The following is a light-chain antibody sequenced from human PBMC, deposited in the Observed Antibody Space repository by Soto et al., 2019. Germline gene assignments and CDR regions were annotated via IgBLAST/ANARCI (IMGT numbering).Light chain of an antibody. J-gene: IGLJ1*01. V-gene: IGLV2-23*03. CDR2: EGS. CDR1: SSDVGSYDL. Sequence: QSALTQPASVSGSPGQSITISCTGTSSDVGSYDLVSWYQQHPGKAPKLMIYEGSKRPSGVSNRFSGSKSGTTASLTISGLQAEDEAHYYCCSYAGSSTLYVVFGTGTKLTVL. CDR3: CSYAGSSTLYVV.